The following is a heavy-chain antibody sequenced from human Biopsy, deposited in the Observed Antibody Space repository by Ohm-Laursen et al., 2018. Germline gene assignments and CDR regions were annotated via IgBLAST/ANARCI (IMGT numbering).Heavy chain of an antibody. Sequence: TLSLTCSVSGDSVKTSGYFWAWIRQRPGKGLEWIGYISYNERTHYNPSLTSRLAISFDTSSNRISLQLRSVSVADTAVYYCVREPKTGTAEAWYFDLWGRGSPVTVPS. V-gene: IGHV4-31*03. D-gene: IGHD3-9*01. J-gene: IGHJ2*01. CDR2: ISYNERT. CDR1: GDSVKTSGYF. CDR3: VREPKTGTAEAWYFDL.